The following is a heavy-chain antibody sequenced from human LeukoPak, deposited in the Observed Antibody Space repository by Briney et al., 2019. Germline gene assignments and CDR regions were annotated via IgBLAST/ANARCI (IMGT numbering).Heavy chain of an antibody. D-gene: IGHD5-12*01. J-gene: IGHJ6*02. CDR3: ARAHMVATGYYYYYGMDV. CDR2: INPNSGGT. Sequence: ASVKVSCKASGYTFTSYYMHWVRQAPGQGLEWMGWINPNSGGTNYAQKFQGRVTMTRDTSISTAYMELSRLRSDDTAVYYCARAHMVATGYYYYYGMDVWGQGTTVTVSS. CDR1: GYTFTSYY. V-gene: IGHV1-2*02.